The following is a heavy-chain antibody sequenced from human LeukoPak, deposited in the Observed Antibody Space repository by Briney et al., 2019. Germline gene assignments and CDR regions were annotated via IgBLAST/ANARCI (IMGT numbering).Heavy chain of an antibody. CDR2: IFHNGNT. J-gene: IGHJ6*03. V-gene: IGHV4-59*01. Sequence: SETLSLTCSVSYGSMSPYYWSWIRQSPGKGLEWIAYIFHNGNTKYNPSLRSRAAISIDTSRNQVFLDLYSVTAADTAVYYCARGGYYYLDVWGKGATVTVSS. CDR3: ARGGYYYLDV. CDR1: YGSMSPYY.